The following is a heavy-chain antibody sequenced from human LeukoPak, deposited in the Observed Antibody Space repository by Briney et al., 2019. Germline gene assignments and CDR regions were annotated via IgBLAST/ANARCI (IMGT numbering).Heavy chain of an antibody. CDR2: ISSSSLSYI. J-gene: IGHJ4*02. V-gene: IGHV3-21*04. CDR1: GFTFSSHA. D-gene: IGHD2-8*01. CDR3: ARQATYGGRLDH. Sequence: KAGGSLRLSCAASGFTFSSHAMVWVRQAPGKGLEWVSSISSSSLSYIYYADSVKGRFTISRDNAKNSLYLQMNSLRAEDTAIYYCARQATYGGRLDHWGQGILVTVSS.